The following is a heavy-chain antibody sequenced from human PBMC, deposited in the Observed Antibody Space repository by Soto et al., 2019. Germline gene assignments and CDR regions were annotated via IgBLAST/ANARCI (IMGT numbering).Heavy chain of an antibody. CDR2: INPNSGGT. CDR1: GYTFTGYY. J-gene: IGHJ6*02. D-gene: IGHD3-10*01. V-gene: IGHV1-2*04. CDR3: ARGVTMVRGVIKDYYYGMDV. Sequence: ASVKVSCKASGYTFTGYYMHWVRQAPGQGLEWMGWINPNSGGTNYAQKFQGWVTKTRDTSISTAYMELSRLRSDDTAVYYCARGVTMVRGVIKDYYYGMDVWGQGTTVTVSS.